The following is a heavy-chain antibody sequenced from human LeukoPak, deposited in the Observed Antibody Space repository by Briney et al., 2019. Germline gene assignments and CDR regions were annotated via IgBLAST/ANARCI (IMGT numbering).Heavy chain of an antibody. D-gene: IGHD2-2*01. Sequence: GGSLRLSCAASGFTFSSYAMHWVRQAPSKGLEWVAVISYDGSNKYYADSVKGRFTISRDNSKNTLYLQMNSLRAEDTAVYYCARSGIQSGYCSSISCYAGYWGQGTLVTVSS. CDR1: GFTFSSYA. J-gene: IGHJ4*02. CDR3: ARSGIQSGYCSSISCYAGY. V-gene: IGHV3-30-3*01. CDR2: ISYDGSNK.